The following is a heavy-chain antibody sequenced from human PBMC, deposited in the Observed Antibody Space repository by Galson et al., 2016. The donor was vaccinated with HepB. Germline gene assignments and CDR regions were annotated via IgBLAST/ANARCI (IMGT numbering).Heavy chain of an antibody. CDR1: GFTFSNHP. J-gene: IGHJ5*02. Sequence: SLRLSCAVSGFTFSNHPMHWIRQVPGKGLMWVARIDGHGTRPIYAASVEGRFIISSDSAENTVYLQMNRLRAEDTALYYCARDLSGPDRWGQGTLVTVSP. V-gene: IGHV3-74*01. CDR3: ARDLSGPDR. CDR2: IDGHGTRP.